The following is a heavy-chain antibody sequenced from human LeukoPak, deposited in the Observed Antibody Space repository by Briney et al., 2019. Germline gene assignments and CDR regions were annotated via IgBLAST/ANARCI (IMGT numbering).Heavy chain of an antibody. CDR1: LGALCGYS. CDR2: IYYSGST. D-gene: IGHD6-13*01. J-gene: IGHJ5*02. V-gene: IGHV4-59*01. Sequence: NPSQRPSLTSTVSLGALCGYSSRSIWHSPPKGHQWIGYIYYSGSTNYNPSLKSRVTISVDTSKNQFSLKLSSVTAADTAVYYCARGCSAGTPHNWFDPWGQGTLVTVSS. CDR3: ARGCSAGTPHNWFDP.